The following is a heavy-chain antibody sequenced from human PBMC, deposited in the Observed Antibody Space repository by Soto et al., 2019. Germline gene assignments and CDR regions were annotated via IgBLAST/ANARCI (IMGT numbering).Heavy chain of an antibody. V-gene: IGHV3-23*01. Sequence: EVQLLESGGGLVQPGGSRRLSCQAPGFTLSSNAMSWVRQAPGKGLEWVSAISGSGGTTYYADSVKGRFTISRDTSKNTLYLQMNSLRAEDTAVYYCAKVERYYYDSSGYYSSPLFWGQGTLVTVSS. J-gene: IGHJ4*02. CDR3: AKVERYYYDSSGYYSSPLF. CDR2: ISGSGGTT. CDR1: GFTLSSNA. D-gene: IGHD3-22*01.